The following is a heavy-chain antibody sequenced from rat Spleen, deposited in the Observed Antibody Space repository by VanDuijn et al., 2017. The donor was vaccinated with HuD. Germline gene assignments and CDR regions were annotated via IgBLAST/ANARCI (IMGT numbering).Heavy chain of an antibody. CDR2: MWTGGNT. CDR3: VRSEGIIRGQFAY. Sequence: EVQLKESGPGLVQPSQTLSLTCTVSGFSLTDYSVHWVRQPPGKGLEWMGIMWTGGNTAYNSTLKSRLSISRDTSKSQVLLKMNSLQTEDTAMYFCVRSEGIIRGQFAYWGQGTLVTVSS. D-gene: IGHD4-3*01. J-gene: IGHJ3*01. CDR1: GFSLTDYS. V-gene: IGHV2S63*01.